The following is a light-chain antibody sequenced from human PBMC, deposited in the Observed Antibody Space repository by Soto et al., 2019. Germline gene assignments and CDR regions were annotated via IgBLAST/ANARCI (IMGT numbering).Light chain of an antibody. CDR2: DAS. CDR1: QSVSSY. Sequence: EIVLTQSPATPSLSPGERATLSCRASQSVSSYLAWYQQKPGQAPRLLIYDASNRATGIPARFSGSGSGTDFTLTISSLEPEDFAVYYSQQRSNWPATFGQGTKVEIK. CDR3: QQRSNWPAT. V-gene: IGKV3-11*01. J-gene: IGKJ1*01.